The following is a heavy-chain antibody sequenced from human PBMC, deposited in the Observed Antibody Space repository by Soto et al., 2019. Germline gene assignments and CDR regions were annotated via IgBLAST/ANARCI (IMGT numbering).Heavy chain of an antibody. CDR1: GFTFSDHY. CDR2: ISPDSGDT. Sequence: LRLSCAASGFTFSDHYMSWIRQTPGKGLESLSYISPDSGDTNYADSVKGRFTISRDNAKSSLYLLMNSLRAEDTAIYFCSRDPRRLDYWGQGTLVTVSS. CDR3: SRDPRRLDY. J-gene: IGHJ4*02. V-gene: IGHV3-11*05.